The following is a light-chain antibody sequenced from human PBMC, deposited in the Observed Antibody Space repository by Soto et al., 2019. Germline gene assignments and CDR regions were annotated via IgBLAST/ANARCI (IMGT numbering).Light chain of an antibody. CDR3: CSYAGSSTPLI. CDR1: SSDFGSYNL. CDR2: EVS. V-gene: IGLV2-23*02. Sequence: QSVLTQPASVSGSPGQSITISCTGTSSDFGSYNLVSWYQQHPGKAPKLMIYEVSKRPSGVSNRFSGSKSGSTASLTISVLQAEDEADYYCCSYAGSSTPLIFGTGTKVTVL. J-gene: IGLJ1*01.